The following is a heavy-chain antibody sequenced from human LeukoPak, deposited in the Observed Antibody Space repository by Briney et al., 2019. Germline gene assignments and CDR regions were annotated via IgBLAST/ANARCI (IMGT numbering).Heavy chain of an antibody. CDR1: GFIFSSYD. V-gene: IGHV3-30*18. J-gene: IGHJ4*02. D-gene: IGHD2-8*01. Sequence: GGSLRLSCAASGFIFSSYDMYWGRQAPGKGLEWVAVISNDGNNKQYADSVKGRFTISRDNSKNTLYLQMNSLRADDTAVYHCAKDGLMRFFDYWGQGTLVTVSS. CDR2: ISNDGNNK. CDR3: AKDGLMRFFDY.